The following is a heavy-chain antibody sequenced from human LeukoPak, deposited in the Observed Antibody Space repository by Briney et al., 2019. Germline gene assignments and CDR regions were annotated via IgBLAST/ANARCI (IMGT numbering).Heavy chain of an antibody. D-gene: IGHD3-22*01. Sequence: SETLSLTCAVYGGSFSGYYWSWIRQLPGKGLEWIGEINHSGSTNYNPSLKSRVTISVDTSKNQFSLKLSSVTAADTAVYYCARLRPTYYYDSSGYGNGDYWGQGTLVTVPS. V-gene: IGHV4-34*01. CDR3: ARLRPTYYYDSSGYGNGDY. CDR2: INHSGST. J-gene: IGHJ4*02. CDR1: GGSFSGYY.